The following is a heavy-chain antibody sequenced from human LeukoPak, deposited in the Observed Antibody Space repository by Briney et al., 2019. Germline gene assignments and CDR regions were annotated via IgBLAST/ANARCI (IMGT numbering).Heavy chain of an antibody. CDR1: GFTFDDYG. CDR3: AKPGIAVAGTGWFDP. CDR2: ISGSGGST. V-gene: IGHV3-23*01. Sequence: PGGSLRLSCAASGFTFDDYGMSWVRQAPGKGLEWVSAISGSGGSTYYADSVKGRFTISRDNSKNTLYLQMNSLRAEDTAVYYCAKPGIAVAGTGWFDPWGQGTLVTVSS. D-gene: IGHD6-19*01. J-gene: IGHJ5*02.